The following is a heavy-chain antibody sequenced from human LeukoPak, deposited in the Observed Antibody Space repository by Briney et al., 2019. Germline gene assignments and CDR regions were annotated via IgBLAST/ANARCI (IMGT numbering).Heavy chain of an antibody. D-gene: IGHD2-15*01. V-gene: IGHV3-48*04. Sequence: GGSLRLSCAASGFTFSTYTMHWVRQAPGKGLEWVSYISSSGSTIYYADSVKGRFTISRDNAKNSLYLQMNSLRAEDTAVYYCASLGLLYYFDYWGQGTLVTVSS. CDR2: ISSSGSTI. CDR3: ASLGLLYYFDY. J-gene: IGHJ4*02. CDR1: GFTFSTYT.